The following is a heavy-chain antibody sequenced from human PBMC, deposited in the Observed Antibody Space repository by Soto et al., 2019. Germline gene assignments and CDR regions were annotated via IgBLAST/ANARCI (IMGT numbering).Heavy chain of an antibody. D-gene: IGHD6-13*01. V-gene: IGHV3-30-3*01. J-gene: IGHJ5*02. CDR2: ISYDGSNK. CDR3: ARDSAEQQLDFGGFDP. Sequence: QVQLVESGGGVVQPGRSLRLSCAASGFTFSSYAMHWVRQAPGKGLEWVAVISYDGSNKYYADSVKGRFTISRDNSKNTLYLQMNSLRAEDTVVYYCARDSAEQQLDFGGFDPWGQGTLVTVSS. CDR1: GFTFSSYA.